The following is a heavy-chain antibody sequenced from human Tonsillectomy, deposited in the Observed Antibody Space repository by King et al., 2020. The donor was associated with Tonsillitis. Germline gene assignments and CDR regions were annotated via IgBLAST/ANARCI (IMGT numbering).Heavy chain of an antibody. Sequence: LQLQESGPGLVKPSETLSLTCTVSGGSISDSSHYWGWIRQPPGKGLEWIASIYYSGSTYYNWSLRSRVTISVNPSKNQFSLKLSSVTAADTAVYYCRSYYYNMDAWGKGTTVTVSS. V-gene: IGHV4-39*01. CDR1: GGSISDSSHY. CDR3: RSYYYNMDA. CDR2: IYYSGST. J-gene: IGHJ6*03.